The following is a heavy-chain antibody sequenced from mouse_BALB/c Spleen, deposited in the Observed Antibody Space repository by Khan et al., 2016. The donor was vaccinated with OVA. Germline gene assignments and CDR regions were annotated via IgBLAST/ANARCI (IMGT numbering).Heavy chain of an antibody. V-gene: IGHV14-1*02. Sequence: VQLQQSGAELVRPGALVNLSCKASGFNIKDYYMHWVKQRPEQGLVWIGRIDPENGTTIYDPKFQGKASITSDKSSNTAYLQLSSLTSEDTAVYYCARDGYSPWFAYWGQGTLVTVSA. J-gene: IGHJ3*01. CDR3: ARDGYSPWFAY. CDR1: GFNIKDYY. D-gene: IGHD2-3*01. CDR2: IDPENGTT.